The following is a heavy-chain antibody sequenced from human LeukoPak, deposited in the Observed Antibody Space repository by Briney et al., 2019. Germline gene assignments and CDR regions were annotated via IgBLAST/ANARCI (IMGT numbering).Heavy chain of an antibody. D-gene: IGHD5-18*01. CDR2: IYSGGST. CDR3: ARDPDGYRQGHHFDY. V-gene: IGHV3-66*01. CDR1: GFTVSSNY. Sequence: GGSLRLSCAASGFTVSSNYMSWVRQAPGKGLEWVSVIYSGGSTHYADSVKGRFTISRDNSKNTLYLQMNSLKAEDTAVYYCARDPDGYRQGHHFDYWGQGTLVTVSS. J-gene: IGHJ4*02.